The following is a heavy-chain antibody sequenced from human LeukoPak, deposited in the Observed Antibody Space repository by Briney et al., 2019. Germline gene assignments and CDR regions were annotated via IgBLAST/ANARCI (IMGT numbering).Heavy chain of an antibody. J-gene: IGHJ4*02. CDR3: ARDSVHSGYGRGYSDN. CDR1: GGSISSYY. D-gene: IGHD5-12*01. Sequence: SETLSLTCTVSGGSISSYYWSWIRQPPGTGLEWIGYVYYSGSTNYNPSLKSRVTISVDTSKNQFSLKLSSVTTADTAVYYCARDSVHSGYGRGYSDNWGQGTPAPSR. V-gene: IGHV4-59*01. CDR2: VYYSGST.